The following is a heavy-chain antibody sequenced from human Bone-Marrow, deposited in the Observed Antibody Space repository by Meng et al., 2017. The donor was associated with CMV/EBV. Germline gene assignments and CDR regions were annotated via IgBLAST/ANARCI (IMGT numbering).Heavy chain of an antibody. CDR1: GYTFTGYY. V-gene: IGHV1-2*02. CDR3: ARVVTPLLQTSWFDP. J-gene: IGHJ5*02. Sequence: ASVKVSCKASGYTFTGYYMHWVRQAPGQGLEWMGWINPNSGGTNYAQKFQGRVTMTRDTSISTAYMELSSLRSEDTAVYYCARVVTPLLQTSWFDPWGQGTLVTVSS. D-gene: IGHD2-21*01. CDR2: INPNSGGT.